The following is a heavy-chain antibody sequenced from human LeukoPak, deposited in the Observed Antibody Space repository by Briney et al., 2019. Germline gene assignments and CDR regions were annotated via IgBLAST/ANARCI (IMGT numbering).Heavy chain of an antibody. CDR2: ISSSSSTI. CDR3: ARELDDYGGNGGFDY. V-gene: IGHV3-48*01. J-gene: IGHJ4*02. CDR1: GFTFSSYS. Sequence: GRSLRLSCAASGFTFSSYSMNWVRQAPGKELEWVSYISSSSSTIYYADSVKGRFTISRDNAKNSLYLQMNSLRAEDTAVYYCARELDDYGGNGGFDYWGQGTLVTVSS. D-gene: IGHD4-23*01.